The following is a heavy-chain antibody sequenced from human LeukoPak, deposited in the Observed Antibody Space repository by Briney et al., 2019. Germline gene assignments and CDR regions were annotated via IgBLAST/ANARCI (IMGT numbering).Heavy chain of an antibody. CDR3: APAGDYYFDY. D-gene: IGHD2-21*02. CDR2: IRNDGSNK. J-gene: IGHJ4*02. Sequence: GGSLRLSCAASGFTLSSYGMHWVRQAPGKGLEWVAFIRNDGSNKYYADSVKGRFTISRDNSKNTLYLQMNSLRGEDTAVYYCAPAGDYYFDYWGQGTLVTVSS. V-gene: IGHV3-30*02. CDR1: GFTLSSYG.